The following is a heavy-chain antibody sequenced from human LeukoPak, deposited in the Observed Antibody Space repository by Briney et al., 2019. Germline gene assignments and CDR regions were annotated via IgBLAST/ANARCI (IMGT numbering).Heavy chain of an antibody. Sequence: GGSLRLSCAASGFTFSSYAMSWVRQAPGKGLEWVAVISYDGSNKYYADSVKGRFTISRDNSKNTLFLEMNSLRAEDTAVYYCAREIVGATCFDYWGQGTLVTVSS. D-gene: IGHD1-26*01. CDR3: AREIVGATCFDY. V-gene: IGHV3-30*03. CDR2: ISYDGSNK. CDR1: GFTFSSYA. J-gene: IGHJ4*02.